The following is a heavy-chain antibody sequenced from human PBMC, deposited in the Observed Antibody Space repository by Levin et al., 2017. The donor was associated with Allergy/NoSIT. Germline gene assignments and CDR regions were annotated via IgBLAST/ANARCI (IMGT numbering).Heavy chain of an antibody. D-gene: IGHD3-10*01. V-gene: IGHV1-46*01. CDR3: ARVYYGSGSEGNFDY. CDR1: GYTFTSYY. J-gene: IGHJ4*02. CDR2: INPSGGST. Sequence: ASVKVSCKASGYTFTSYYMHWVRQAPGQGLEWMGIINPSGGSTSYAQKFQGRVTMTRDTSTSTVYMELSSLRSEDTAVYYCARVYYGSGSEGNFDYWGQGTLVTVSS.